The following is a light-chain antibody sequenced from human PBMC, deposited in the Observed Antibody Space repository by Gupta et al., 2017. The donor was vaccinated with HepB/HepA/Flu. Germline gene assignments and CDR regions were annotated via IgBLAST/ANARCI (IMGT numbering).Light chain of an antibody. CDR2: GSS. CDR1: RSIGIY. Sequence: SHMNQSPSSPSASVGDPVTITCRASRSIGIYLNWYQQKPGKAPYLLIYGSSTLQSGVPSRFIGSGSGTEFTLTIDSLQPEDFATYYCQQKNSIPLTFGQGT. CDR3: QQKNSIPLT. J-gene: IGKJ2*01. V-gene: IGKV1-39*01.